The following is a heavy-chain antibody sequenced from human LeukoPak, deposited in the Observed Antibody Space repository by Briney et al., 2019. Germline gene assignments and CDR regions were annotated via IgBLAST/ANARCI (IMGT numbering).Heavy chain of an antibody. V-gene: IGHV3-21*01. CDR3: ARKGGGRGYSGYDYFYYYYYYMDV. CDR2: ISSSSSYI. D-gene: IGHD5-12*01. CDR1: GFTFSSYS. Sequence: GGSLRLSCAASGFTFSSYSMNWVRQAPGKGLEWVSSISSSSSYIYYADSVKGRFTISRGNAKNSLYLQMNSLRAEDTAVYYCARKGGGRGYSGYDYFYYYYYYMDVWGKGTTVTVSS. J-gene: IGHJ6*03.